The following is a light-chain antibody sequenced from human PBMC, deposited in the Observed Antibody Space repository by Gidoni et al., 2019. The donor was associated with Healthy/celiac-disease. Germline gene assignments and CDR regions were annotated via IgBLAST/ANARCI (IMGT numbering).Light chain of an antibody. V-gene: IGKV3-11*01. CDR3: QQRSNWPPIT. Sequence: EMVLPKSPATLSWSPGERPTLSCRASQSVSSYLAWYQQKPGQAPRLLIYDASNRATGIPARFSGSGSGTDFTLTISSLEPEDFAVYYCQQRSNWPPITFGQGTRLEIK. CDR1: QSVSSY. CDR2: DAS. J-gene: IGKJ5*01.